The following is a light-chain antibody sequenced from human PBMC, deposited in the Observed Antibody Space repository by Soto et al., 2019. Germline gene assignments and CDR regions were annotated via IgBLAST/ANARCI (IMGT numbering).Light chain of an antibody. V-gene: IGLV2-11*01. CDR3: CSHAGGSSWV. Sequence: QSALTQPRSVPGSPGQSVTISCTGTSGDVGAYDRVSWYQHHPTKAPKLIIYDVTNRPSGVPYRFSGSKSGSTASLTISGLQAEDEADYYCCSHAGGSSWVFGGGTKLTVL. CDR2: DVT. CDR1: SGDVGAYDR. J-gene: IGLJ3*02.